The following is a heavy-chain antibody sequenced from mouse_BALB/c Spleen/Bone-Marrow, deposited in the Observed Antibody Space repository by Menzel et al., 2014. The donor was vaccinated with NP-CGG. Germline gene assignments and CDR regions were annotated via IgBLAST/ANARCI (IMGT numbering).Heavy chain of an antibody. D-gene: IGHD2-12*01. J-gene: IGHJ1*01. CDR1: GLNIKDTY. CDR3: ASYRYGWYFDV. CDR2: IDPANGNT. V-gene: IGHV14-3*02. Sequence: VQLQQPGAELVKLGASVKLSCTASGLNIKDTYMHWVKQRPEQGLEWIGRIDPANGNTKYDPKFQGKATITADTSSDTAHLQHNSLTSEDTAVYYCASYRYGWYFDVWGAGTTVTVSS.